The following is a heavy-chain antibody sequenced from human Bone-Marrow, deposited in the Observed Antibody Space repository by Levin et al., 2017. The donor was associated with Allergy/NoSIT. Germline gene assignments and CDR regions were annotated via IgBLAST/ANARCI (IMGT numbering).Heavy chain of an antibody. CDR3: ARHPTIRAMTNGLDV. D-gene: IGHD5-24*01. V-gene: IGHV4-59*01. J-gene: IGHJ6*02. CDR1: GGSISGYY. Sequence: SETLSLTCTVSGGSISGYYLSWIRQPPGKGLEWIGYIYYAGTTLYNPSLKSRVTISVDTSKNQFFLKLRSVTAADTAVYYCARHPTIRAMTNGLDVWGQGTTVPVSS. CDR2: IYYAGTT.